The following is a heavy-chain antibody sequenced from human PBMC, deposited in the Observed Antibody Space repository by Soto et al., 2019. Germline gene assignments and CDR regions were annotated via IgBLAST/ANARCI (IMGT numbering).Heavy chain of an antibody. CDR1: EFTFDKYY. CDR3: ARGNWNYYYGFDV. V-gene: IGHV3-7*01. J-gene: IGHJ6*02. D-gene: IGHD1-20*01. CDR2: IKPDGSEQ. Sequence: GGSLRLSCAASEFTFDKYYMTWVRQAPGKGPEWVANIKPDGSEQYYVDSVKGRFTISRDNANNSLYLQMNSLRAEDAAVYFCARGNWNYYYGFDVWGQGTTVTVSS.